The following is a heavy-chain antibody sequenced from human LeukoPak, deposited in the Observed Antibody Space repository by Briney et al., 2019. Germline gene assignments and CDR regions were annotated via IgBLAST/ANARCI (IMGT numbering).Heavy chain of an antibody. Sequence: SETLSLTCNVSGDSITSHYWNWIRQPPGKELEWIGYIYYTGIIKYNPSLTSRVSMSVDTSKNQFFLKMKSVTAADTAVYHCARSVDYFDNTGPHMMFDYWGQGSLVTVSS. CDR2: IYYTGII. J-gene: IGHJ4*02. CDR3: ARSVDYFDNTGPHMMFDY. V-gene: IGHV4-59*11. CDR1: GDSITSHY. D-gene: IGHD3-22*01.